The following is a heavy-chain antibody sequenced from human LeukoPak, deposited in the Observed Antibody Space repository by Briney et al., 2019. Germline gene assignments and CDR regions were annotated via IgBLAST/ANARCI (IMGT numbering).Heavy chain of an antibody. Sequence: SETLSLTCTVSGGSISSSSYYWGWIRQPPGKGLEWIGSIYYSGSTYYNPSLKSRVTISVDTSKNQFSLKLSSVTAADTAVYYCARALRDIVVVVAATPYYFDYWGQGTLVTVSS. CDR1: GGSISSSSYY. J-gene: IGHJ4*02. D-gene: IGHD2-15*01. CDR2: IYYSGST. V-gene: IGHV4-39*07. CDR3: ARALRDIVVVVAATPYYFDY.